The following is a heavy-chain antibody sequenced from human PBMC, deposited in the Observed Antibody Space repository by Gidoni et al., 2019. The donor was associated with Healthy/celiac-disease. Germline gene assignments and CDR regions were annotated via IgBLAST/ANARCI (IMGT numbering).Heavy chain of an antibody. D-gene: IGHD4-17*01. CDR1: CFTFSNAW. J-gene: IGHJ6*02. CDR3: TTDGAYGDPDYYYGMDV. V-gene: IGHV3-15*01. Sequence: EVQLVESGGGLVKPGGSLRLSCAASCFTFSNAWLSWVRQAPGQGLAWVGRIKSKTDGGTTDYAAHVKGRFTISRDDSKNTLYLQMNSLKTEDTAVYYCTTDGAYGDPDYYYGMDVWGQGTTVTVSS. CDR2: IKSKTDGGTT.